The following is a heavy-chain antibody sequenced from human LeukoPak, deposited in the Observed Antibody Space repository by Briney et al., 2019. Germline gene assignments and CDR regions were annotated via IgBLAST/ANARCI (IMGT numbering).Heavy chain of an antibody. V-gene: IGHV3-7*05. Sequence: GGSLRLSCAASGFTFSSYWMSWVRQAPGKGLEWVANVNQGGIDKYYVDSVKGRFTISRDNAKDSLYLQMNSLRAEDTAVYYCGRVYCCGGGCYLDNWGQGTLVAVSS. CDR2: VNQGGIDK. CDR3: GRVYCCGGGCYLDN. CDR1: GFTFSSYW. D-gene: IGHD2-15*01. J-gene: IGHJ4*02.